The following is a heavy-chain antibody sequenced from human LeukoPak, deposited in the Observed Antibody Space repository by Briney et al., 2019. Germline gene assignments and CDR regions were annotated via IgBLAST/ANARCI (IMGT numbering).Heavy chain of an antibody. CDR1: GFTFSSYW. D-gene: IGHD1-26*01. CDR3: ARVKWELLPAWDY. V-gene: IGHV3-7*01. CDR2: IKQDGSEK. Sequence: GGSLRLSCAASGFTFSSYWMTWVRQAPGKGLEWVANIKQDGSEKYYVDSVKGRFTISRDNAKNSLYLQMNSLRAEDTAVYYCARVKWELLPAWDYWGQGTLVTVSS. J-gene: IGHJ4*02.